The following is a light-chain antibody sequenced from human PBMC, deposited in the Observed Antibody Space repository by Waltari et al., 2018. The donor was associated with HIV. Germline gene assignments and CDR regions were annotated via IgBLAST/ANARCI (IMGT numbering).Light chain of an antibody. Sequence: QSALTQPASVSGSPGQSIIIPCTGTNSDICAYNFVSWYQQHPGKAPRLILFVVTSRPSGISSRFSGLKSGNTASLTIFGLQDEDEADYYCSSYTSFKTVVCGGGTKLTVL. CDR2: VVT. V-gene: IGLV2-14*01. J-gene: IGLJ3*02. CDR3: SSYTSFKTVV. CDR1: NSDICAYNF.